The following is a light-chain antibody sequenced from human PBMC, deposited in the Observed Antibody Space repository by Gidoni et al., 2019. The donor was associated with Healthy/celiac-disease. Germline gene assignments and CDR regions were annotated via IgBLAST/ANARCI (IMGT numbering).Light chain of an antibody. CDR3: QQRSNGARVFT. CDR2: DAS. Sequence: EIVLTQSPATLSLSPGERATLSCSSSQSISSYLAWYQQKPGQAPRLLIYDASNRATGIPARFSGSGSGTDFTLTISSLEPEDFAVYYCQQRSNGARVFTFGPGTKVDIK. J-gene: IGKJ3*01. CDR1: QSISSY. V-gene: IGKV3-11*01.